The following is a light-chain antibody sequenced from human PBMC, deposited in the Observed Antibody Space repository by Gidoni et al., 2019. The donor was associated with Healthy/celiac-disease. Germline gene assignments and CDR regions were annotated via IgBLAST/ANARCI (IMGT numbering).Light chain of an antibody. V-gene: IGKV4-1*01. CDR1: QSLLDSSNNKNY. CDR3: QQYYTTPRT. J-gene: IGKJ1*01. CDR2: WAS. Sequence: DIVMTQSPDSLAVSLGERATINCRSSQSLLDSSNNKNYLGWYQQKPGQAPKLLISWASTRESGVPDRFSGSGSGTDFTLTISSLQAEDVAVYYCQQYYTTPRTFGQGTKVEIK.